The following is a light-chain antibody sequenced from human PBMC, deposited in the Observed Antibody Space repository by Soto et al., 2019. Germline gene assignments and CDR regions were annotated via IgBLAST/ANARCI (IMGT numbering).Light chain of an antibody. V-gene: IGKV1-39*01. J-gene: IGKJ4*01. Sequence: DIQMTHSPSSLSASVGDRVTITFRASQSISSYLNWYQQKPGKAPKLLIYAASSLQSGVPSRFSGSGSGTDFTLTISSLQPEDFATYYCQQYNDWPLTFGGGTKVDIK. CDR1: QSISSY. CDR3: QQYNDWPLT. CDR2: AAS.